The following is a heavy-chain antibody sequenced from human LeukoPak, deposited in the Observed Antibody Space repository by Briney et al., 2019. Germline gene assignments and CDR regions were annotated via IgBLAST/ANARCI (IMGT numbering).Heavy chain of an antibody. CDR3: ARVTATADY. J-gene: IGHJ4*02. CDR2: INPNSGCT. Sequence: ASVKFSCKASGYTFTGYYMHWVRQAPGQGLEWMGWINPNSGCTNYAQKCQGRVTMTRDTYISTAYMELSRLRSDDTAVSYCARVTATADYWGQGTLVTVSS. CDR1: GYTFTGYY. V-gene: IGHV1-2*02. D-gene: IGHD5-24*01.